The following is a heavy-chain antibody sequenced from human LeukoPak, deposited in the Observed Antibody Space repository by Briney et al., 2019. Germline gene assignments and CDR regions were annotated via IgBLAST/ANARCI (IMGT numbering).Heavy chain of an antibody. D-gene: IGHD2-2*01. V-gene: IGHV4-34*01. CDR1: GGSFSGYY. Sequence: SETLSLTCAVYGGSFSGYYWSWIRQPPGKGLKWIGEINHSGSTNYNPSLKSRVTISVDTSRNQFSLRLSFVTAADTAVYYCARQYDSYFYYYLDLWGTGTTVTVSS. CDR2: INHSGST. J-gene: IGHJ6*03. CDR3: ARQYDSYFYYYLDL.